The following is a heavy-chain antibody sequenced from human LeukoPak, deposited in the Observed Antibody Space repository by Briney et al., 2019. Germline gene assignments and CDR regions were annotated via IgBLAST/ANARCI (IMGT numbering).Heavy chain of an antibody. D-gene: IGHD3-22*01. CDR3: AKADHYYDSSGYLFDY. V-gene: IGHV3-23*01. Sequence: GGSLRLSCAASGFTFSSYAMSWVRQAPGKGLEWVSAISGSGGSTYYADFVKGRFTISRDNSKNTLYLQMNSLRAEDTAVYYCAKADHYYDSSGYLFDYWGQGTLVTVSS. CDR2: ISGSGGST. J-gene: IGHJ4*02. CDR1: GFTFSSYA.